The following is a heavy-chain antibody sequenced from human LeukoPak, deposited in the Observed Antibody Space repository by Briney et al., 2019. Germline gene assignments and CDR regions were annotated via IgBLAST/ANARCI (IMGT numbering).Heavy chain of an antibody. CDR2: IKSDGSSP. CDR1: GFIFSSYW. D-gene: IGHD2-2*01. Sequence: GGSLRLSCAASGFIFSSYWMHWVRQAPGKGPVWVSRIKSDGSSPSYADSVKGRFTISRDNAKNTVYLQMNSLRAEDTAVYYCAKRVLPAYNDYWGQGTLVTVSS. V-gene: IGHV3-74*01. CDR3: AKRVLPAYNDY. J-gene: IGHJ4*02.